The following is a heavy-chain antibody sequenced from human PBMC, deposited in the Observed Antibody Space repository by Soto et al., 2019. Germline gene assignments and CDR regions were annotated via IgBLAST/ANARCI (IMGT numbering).Heavy chain of an antibody. J-gene: IGHJ3*02. Sequence: GGSLRLSCAASGFTFSSYSMNWVRQAPGKGLEWVSSISSSSSYIYYADSVKGRFTISRDNAKNSLYLQMNSLRAEDTAVYYCARDPTGDDDAFDIWGQGPMVTVSS. CDR2: ISSSSSYI. V-gene: IGHV3-21*01. CDR3: ARDPTGDDDAFDI. D-gene: IGHD4-17*01. CDR1: GFTFSSYS.